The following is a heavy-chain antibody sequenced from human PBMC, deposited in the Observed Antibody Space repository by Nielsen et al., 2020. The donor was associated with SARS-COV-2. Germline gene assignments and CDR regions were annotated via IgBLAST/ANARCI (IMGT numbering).Heavy chain of an antibody. D-gene: IGHD3-3*01. J-gene: IGHJ6*02. V-gene: IGHV3-30*04. Sequence: WIRQPPGKGLEWVAVISYDGSNKYYADSVKGRFTISRDNSKNTLYLQMNSLRAEDTAVYYCAKDYRASGGVEWLLWGCLGPFYYYGMDVWGQGTTVTVSS. CDR2: ISYDGSNK. CDR3: AKDYRASGGVEWLLWGCLGPFYYYGMDV.